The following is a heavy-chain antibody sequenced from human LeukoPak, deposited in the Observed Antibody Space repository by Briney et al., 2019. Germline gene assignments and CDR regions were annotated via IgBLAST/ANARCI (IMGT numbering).Heavy chain of an antibody. D-gene: IGHD4-23*01. V-gene: IGHV4-38-2*02. CDR3: AGGLRWFHFDY. CDR1: GYSISSGYY. J-gene: IGHJ4*02. CDR2: IFYSGST. Sequence: SETLSLTCTVSGYSISSGYYWGWIRQPPGKGLEWIGNIFYSGSTYYSPSLKSRVTISLDTSRNQFSLKLTSVTAADTAVYYCAGGLRWFHFDYWGQGTLVTVSS.